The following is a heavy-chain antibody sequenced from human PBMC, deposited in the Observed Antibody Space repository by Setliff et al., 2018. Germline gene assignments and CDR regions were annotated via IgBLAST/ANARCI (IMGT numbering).Heavy chain of an antibody. D-gene: IGHD3-3*01. Sequence: LRLSCAASGFTFSTYRMHWVRQAPGKGLEWVAVIWDDGGNKYHADSVKGRFTISRDNSKNTLYLQMNSLRPEDTAVYYCAKVGIFGGGYFDLWGLGTLVTVSS. V-gene: IGHV3-30*18. CDR2: IWDDGGNK. CDR1: GFTFSTYR. J-gene: IGHJ4*02. CDR3: AKVGIFGGGYFDL.